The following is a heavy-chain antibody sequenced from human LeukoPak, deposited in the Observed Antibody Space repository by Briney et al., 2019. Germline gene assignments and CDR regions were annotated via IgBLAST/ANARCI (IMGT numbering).Heavy chain of an antibody. CDR3: ARPGRGWLVRGYFDY. CDR1: GYTFTSYG. D-gene: IGHD6-19*01. V-gene: IGHV1-18*01. J-gene: IGHJ4*02. CDR2: ISAYNGNT. Sequence: ASVKVSCKASGYTFTSYGISWVRQAPGQGLEWMGWISAYNGNTNYAQKLQGRVTMTTDTSTSTAYMELRSLRSDDTAVYYCARPGRGWLVRGYFDYWGQGTLVTVSS.